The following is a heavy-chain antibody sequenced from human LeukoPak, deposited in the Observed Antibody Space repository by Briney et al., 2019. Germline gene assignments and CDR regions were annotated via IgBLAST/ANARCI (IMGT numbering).Heavy chain of an antibody. Sequence: ASVKVSCTASGYTFTAYYMHWVRQAPGQGLEWMGWINPNSGGTNYAQKFQGRVTMTRDTSISTAYMELSRLRSDDTAVYYCARGGHYYGSGSYYYYYGMDVWSQGTTVTVSS. V-gene: IGHV1-2*02. CDR2: INPNSGGT. D-gene: IGHD3-10*01. CDR3: ARGGHYYGSGSYYYYYGMDV. J-gene: IGHJ6*02. CDR1: GYTFTAYY.